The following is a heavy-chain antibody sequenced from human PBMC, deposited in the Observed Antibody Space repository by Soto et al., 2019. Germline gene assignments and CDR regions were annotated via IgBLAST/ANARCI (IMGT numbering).Heavy chain of an antibody. CDR1: GYTFTSYG. D-gene: IGHD3-16*02. CDR3: ASAGGCEYVWGSYCSDDAFDI. CDR2: ISAYNGST. V-gene: IGHV1-18*01. Sequence: GASVKVSCKASGYTFTSYGISWVRQAPGQGPGWMGWISAYNGSTNDAQKLQGRVTMTTDTSTSTAYMELRSLRSDDTAVCYCASAGGCEYVWGSYCSDDAFDIWGQGTMVTVSS. J-gene: IGHJ3*02.